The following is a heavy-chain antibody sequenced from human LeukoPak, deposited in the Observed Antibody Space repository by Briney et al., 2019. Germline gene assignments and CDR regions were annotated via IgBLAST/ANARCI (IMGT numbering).Heavy chain of an antibody. CDR3: ASLDGHKRSRFDY. D-gene: IGHD5-24*01. V-gene: IGHV3-66*02. CDR2: IYSGGST. J-gene: IGHJ4*02. Sequence: SGGSLRLSCAASGFTVSSNYMSWVRQAPGKGPEWVSVIYSGGSTYYADSVKGRFTISRDNSKNTLYLQMNSLRAEDTAVYYCASLDGHKRSRFDYWGQGTLVTVSS. CDR1: GFTVSSNY.